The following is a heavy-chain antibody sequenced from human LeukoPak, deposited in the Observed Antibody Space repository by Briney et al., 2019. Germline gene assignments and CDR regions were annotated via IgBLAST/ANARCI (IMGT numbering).Heavy chain of an antibody. CDR1: GYTFTCYY. CDR2: INPNNADK. Sequence: ASVKVSCKASGYTFTCYYIHWVRQAPGQGLEWMGWINPNNADKTFAQKFQGRVTMTRDTSISTAYMELSRLTSDDTAVYYCATHSIAAVGFDYWGQGTLVTVSS. V-gene: IGHV1-2*02. J-gene: IGHJ4*02. D-gene: IGHD6-13*01. CDR3: ATHSIAAVGFDY.